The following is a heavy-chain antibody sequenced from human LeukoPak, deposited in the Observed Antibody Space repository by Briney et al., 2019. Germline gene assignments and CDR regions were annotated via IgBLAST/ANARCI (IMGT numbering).Heavy chain of an antibody. CDR1: GFTFSSYG. CDR2: ISYDGSNK. CDR3: AKGGRYGTGPFDY. V-gene: IGHV3-30*18. Sequence: GRSLRLSCAASGFTFSSYGMHWVRQAPGKGLEWVAVISYDGSNKYYADSVKGRFTISRDNSKNTLYLQMNSLRAEDTAVYYCAKGGRYGTGPFDYWGQGTLVTVSS. J-gene: IGHJ4*02. D-gene: IGHD3-10*01.